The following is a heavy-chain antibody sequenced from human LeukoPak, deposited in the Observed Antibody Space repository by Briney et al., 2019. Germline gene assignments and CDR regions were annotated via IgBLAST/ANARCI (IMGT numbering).Heavy chain of an antibody. CDR2: INHSGST. J-gene: IGHJ4*02. D-gene: IGHD3-22*01. CDR3: ARVIGVGDSSGYYDYFDY. Sequence: SETLSLTCAVYGGSFSGYYWSWIRQPPGKGLEWIGEINHSGSTYYNPSLKSRVTISVDTSKNQFSLKLSSVTAADTAVYYCARVIGVGDSSGYYDYFDYWGQGTLVTVSS. CDR1: GGSFSGYY. V-gene: IGHV4-34*01.